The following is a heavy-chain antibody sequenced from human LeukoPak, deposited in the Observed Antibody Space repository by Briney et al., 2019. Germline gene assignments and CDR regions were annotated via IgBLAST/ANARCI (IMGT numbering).Heavy chain of an antibody. D-gene: IGHD2-2*01. CDR2: IYHSGST. Sequence: PSETLSLTCTVSGGSISSSSYYWGWIRQPPGKGLEWIGSIYHSGSTYYNPSLKSRVTISVDTSKNQFSLKLSSVTAADTAVYYCARQSTRYCSSTSCHDLNWFDPWGQGTPVTVSS. CDR3: ARQSTRYCSSTSCHDLNWFDP. J-gene: IGHJ5*02. CDR1: GGSISSSSYY. V-gene: IGHV4-39*01.